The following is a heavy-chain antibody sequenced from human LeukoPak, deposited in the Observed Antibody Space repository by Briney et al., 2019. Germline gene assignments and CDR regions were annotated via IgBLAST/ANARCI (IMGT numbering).Heavy chain of an antibody. CDR1: GFTFGDYA. Sequence: PGRSLRLSCTASGFTFGDYAMSWVRQAPGNGPEWVGFIRRKANGGTTEYAASVKGRFTISRDDSKSIAYLQMNSLKTEDTAVYYCTSGLYYDSWSDLFDYWGQGTLVTVSS. D-gene: IGHD3-3*01. CDR3: TSGLYYDSWSDLFDY. V-gene: IGHV3-49*04. J-gene: IGHJ4*02. CDR2: IRRKANGGTT.